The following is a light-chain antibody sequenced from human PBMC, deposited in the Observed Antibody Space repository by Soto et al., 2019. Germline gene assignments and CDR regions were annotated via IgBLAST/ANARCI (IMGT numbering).Light chain of an antibody. CDR2: AAS. CDR3: QQSYSTPPRLS. CDR1: QTISNY. Sequence: IQMTQSPSSLSVPLGDSVPITCRASQTISNYLNWYQKKPGKAPNLLIYAASNLQSGVPSRFSGSGSGTEFTLTISSLQPEDFATYYCQQSYSTPPRLSFGPGTEVDIK. J-gene: IGKJ3*01. V-gene: IGKV1-39*01.